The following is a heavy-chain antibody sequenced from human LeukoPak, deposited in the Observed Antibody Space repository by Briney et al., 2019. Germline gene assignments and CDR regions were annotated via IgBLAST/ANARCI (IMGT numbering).Heavy chain of an antibody. CDR1: GGSISSGGYY. CDR2: IYHSGST. Sequence: PSQTLSLTCTVSGGSISSGGYYWSWIRQPPGKGLEWIGYIYHSGSTYYNPSLKSRVTISVDTSKNQFSLKLSSVTAADTAVYYCARLDYAPGDYYYYYMDVWGKGTTVTVSS. D-gene: IGHD3-16*01. V-gene: IGHV4-30-2*01. J-gene: IGHJ6*03. CDR3: ARLDYAPGDYYYYYMDV.